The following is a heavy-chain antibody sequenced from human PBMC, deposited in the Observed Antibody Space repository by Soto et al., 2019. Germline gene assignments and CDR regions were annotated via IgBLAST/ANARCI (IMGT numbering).Heavy chain of an antibody. J-gene: IGHJ4*02. D-gene: IGHD3-22*01. Sequence: QLQLQESGPGLVKPSETLSLTCTVSGDSVTISDYYWGWIRQPPGKGLGWIGSIHYRGSTYYNPSRKSGVTISGDTSKKQFSLKLTSVSAADAAVYYCAAHDSGGYYAEYWGQGTLVTVSA. CDR2: IHYRGST. V-gene: IGHV4-39*01. CDR1: GDSVTISDYY. CDR3: AAHDSGGYYAEY.